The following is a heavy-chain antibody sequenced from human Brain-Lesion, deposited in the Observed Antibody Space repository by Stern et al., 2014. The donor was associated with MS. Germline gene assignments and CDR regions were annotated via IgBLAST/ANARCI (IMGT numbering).Heavy chain of an antibody. CDR1: GFTFGSCA. CDR3: AKDRQYLTYFFDH. J-gene: IGHJ5*02. CDR2: ASYDGSNK. V-gene: IGHV3-30*18. Sequence: VQLVESGGGVVQPGRPLRLSCVASGFTFGSCAMHWVRQAPGKGLARVAGASYDGSNKDYADSVQGRFTLSRNTSPNTLSMQMSSLGPEDTAVYYCAKDRQYLTYFFDHWGQGSLVTVSS. D-gene: IGHD2/OR15-2a*01.